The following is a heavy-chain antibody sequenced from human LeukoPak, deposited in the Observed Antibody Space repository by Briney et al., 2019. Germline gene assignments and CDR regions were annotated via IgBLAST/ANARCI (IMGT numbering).Heavy chain of an antibody. J-gene: IGHJ2*01. V-gene: IGHV1-69*06. CDR1: GYTFTGYY. Sequence: SVKVSCKASGYTFTGYYMHWVRQAPGQGLEWMGGIIPIFGTANYAQKFQGRVTITADKSTSTAYMELSSLRSEDTAVYYCARGAHDYDTYWYFDLWGRGTLVTVSS. CDR2: IIPIFGTA. D-gene: IGHD4-17*01. CDR3: ARGAHDYDTYWYFDL.